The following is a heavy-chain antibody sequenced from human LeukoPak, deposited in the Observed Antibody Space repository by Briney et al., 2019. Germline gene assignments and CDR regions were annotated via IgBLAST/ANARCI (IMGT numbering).Heavy chain of an antibody. CDR1: GGSFSSYY. CDR3: AGTYYYDSSGLPFQH. CDR2: IYYSGST. Sequence: SETLSLTCAVYGGSFSSYYWSWIRQPPGKGLEWIGYIYYSGSTNYNPSLKSRVTISVDTSKNQFSLKLSSVTAADTAVYYCAGTYYYDSSGLPFQHWGQGTLVTVSS. J-gene: IGHJ1*01. D-gene: IGHD3-22*01. V-gene: IGHV4-59*01.